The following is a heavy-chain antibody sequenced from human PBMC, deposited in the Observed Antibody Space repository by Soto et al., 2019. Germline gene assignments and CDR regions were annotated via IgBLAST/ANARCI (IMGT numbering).Heavy chain of an antibody. CDR3: ARDFWQQLNHYGMDV. CDR2: INAGNGNT. V-gene: IGHV1-3*01. D-gene: IGHD6-13*01. CDR1: GYTFTSYD. Sequence: GASVKVSCKASGYTFTSYDINWVRQATGQRLEWMGWINAGNGNTKYSQQFQGRVTITRDTSASTAYMELSSLRSEDTAVYYCARDFWQQLNHYGMDVWGQGTTVTVSS. J-gene: IGHJ6*02.